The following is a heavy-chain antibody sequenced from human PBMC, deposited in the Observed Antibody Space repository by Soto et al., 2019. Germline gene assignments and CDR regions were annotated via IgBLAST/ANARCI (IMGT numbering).Heavy chain of an antibody. CDR2: IYSSGSA. Sequence: PSETLSLTCTVTGGSISDYYWSWIRQPAGKGLEWIGRIYSSGSADYSPSLKTRVTLSVDTSKSQVSLRVTSVTAADTAIYYCARAPSHGWFQHFDYWGQGTLGTVSS. CDR1: GGSISDYY. J-gene: IGHJ4*02. V-gene: IGHV4-4*07. D-gene: IGHD6-19*01. CDR3: ARAPSHGWFQHFDY.